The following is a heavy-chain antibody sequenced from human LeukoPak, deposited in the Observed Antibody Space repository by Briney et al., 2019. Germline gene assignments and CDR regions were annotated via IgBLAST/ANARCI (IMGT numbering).Heavy chain of an antibody. CDR1: GGSISSGGYY. Sequence: SRTLSLTCTVSGGSISSGGYYWSWIRQHPGKGLEWIGYIYYSGSTYYNPSLKSRVTISVDTSKNQFSLKLSSVTAADTAVYYCARVLLWFGELYDYWGQGTLVTVSS. CDR3: ARVLLWFGELYDY. D-gene: IGHD3-10*01. CDR2: IYYSGST. V-gene: IGHV4-31*03. J-gene: IGHJ4*02.